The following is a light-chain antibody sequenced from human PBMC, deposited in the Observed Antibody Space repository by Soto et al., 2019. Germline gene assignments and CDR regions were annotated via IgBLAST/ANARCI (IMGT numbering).Light chain of an antibody. CDR1: QSVNSD. CDR3: QQYNTWPPET. V-gene: IGKV3-15*01. CDR2: GAS. Sequence: EIGITQHPVTLSVPPWEGATHSWRASQSVNSDLAWYQQKPGQAPRLLISGASPMATVMPARFSVSASVTECPLTISPLQSEDFAVYYCQQYNTWPPETFGQGTKVDIK. J-gene: IGKJ1*01.